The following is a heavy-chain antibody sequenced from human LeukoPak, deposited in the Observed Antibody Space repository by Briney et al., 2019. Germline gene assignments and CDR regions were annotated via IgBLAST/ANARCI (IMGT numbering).Heavy chain of an antibody. CDR2: IWYDGSNK. J-gene: IGHJ4*02. Sequence: PGGSLRLSCAASGFTFNIHGMHWVRQAPGKGLEWVAVIWYDGSNKYYADSVKGRFTISRDNSRNTLYLQMNSLRAEDTAVYYCASDREFSSSSTFDYWGQGTLVTVSS. V-gene: IGHV3-33*01. D-gene: IGHD6-6*01. CDR1: GFTFNIHG. CDR3: ASDREFSSSSTFDY.